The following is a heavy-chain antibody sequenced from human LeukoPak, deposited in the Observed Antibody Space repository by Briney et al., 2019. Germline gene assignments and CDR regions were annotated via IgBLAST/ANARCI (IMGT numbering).Heavy chain of an antibody. CDR2: IWYDGSNK. J-gene: IGHJ4*02. Sequence: PGGSLRLSCAASGFIFSSYGMHWVRQAPGRGLERVAVIWYDGSNKYYADSVKGRFTISRDNSKNTLYLKMNSLRAEDTAVYYCARGIRYFDWLSYYWGPGALVTVSS. CDR3: ARGIRYFDWLSYY. D-gene: IGHD3-9*01. CDR1: GFIFSSYG. V-gene: IGHV3-33*01.